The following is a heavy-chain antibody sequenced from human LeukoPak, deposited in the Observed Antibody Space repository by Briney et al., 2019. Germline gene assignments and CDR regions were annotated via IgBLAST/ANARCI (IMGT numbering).Heavy chain of an antibody. CDR1: GDSISSYY. Sequence: SETLSLTCTVSGDSISSYYWSWIRQPAGKGLEWIGRIHPSGSTNYNPSLKSRVTLSVDTSENQFSLKLSSVTAADTAVYYCARAHSIASYYYGVDVWGQGTTVTVSS. D-gene: IGHD2/OR15-2a*01. V-gene: IGHV4-4*07. CDR3: ARAHSIASYYYGVDV. J-gene: IGHJ6*02. CDR2: IHPSGST.